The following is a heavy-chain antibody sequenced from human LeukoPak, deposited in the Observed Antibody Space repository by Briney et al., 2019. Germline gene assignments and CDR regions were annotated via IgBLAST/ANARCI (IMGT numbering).Heavy chain of an antibody. CDR1: GFTFSNYY. V-gene: IGHV3-11*01. J-gene: IGHJ2*01. CDR3: ARGWRELLYWYFDL. CDR2: ISGSSSTM. D-gene: IGHD1-26*01. Sequence: GGSLRLSCAASGFTFSNYYMNWVRQAPGKGLEWVSYISGSSSTMYYVGSVKGRFTISRDNAKNSLYLQMNSLRAEDTAVYYCARGWRELLYWYFDLWGRGTLVTVSS.